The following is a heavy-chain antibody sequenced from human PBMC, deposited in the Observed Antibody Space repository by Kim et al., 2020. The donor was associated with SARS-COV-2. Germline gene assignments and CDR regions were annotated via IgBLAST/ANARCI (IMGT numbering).Heavy chain of an antibody. D-gene: IGHD6-19*01. CDR3: SSGGPYSTGWYTYFDY. Sequence: ASVNGRCTISRDDSKTIAYLQMNSLKTEDTAVYYCSSGGPYSTGWYTYFDYWGQGTLVTVSS. J-gene: IGHJ4*02. V-gene: IGHV3-49*02.